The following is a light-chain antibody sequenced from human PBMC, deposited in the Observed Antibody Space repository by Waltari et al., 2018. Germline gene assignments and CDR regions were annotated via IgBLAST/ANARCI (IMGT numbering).Light chain of an antibody. J-gene: IGKJ1*01. V-gene: IGKV3-20*01. CDR1: QSVSRF. Sequence: DIVLTQSPGTLSSSPGERGTLSCRASQSVSRFLAWYQQKPGQAPRLLIYGASTRATGIPDRFSGSGSGTDFSLTISRLEPEDFAVYYCQKYDRLPATFGQGTKVEIK. CDR3: QKYDRLPAT. CDR2: GAS.